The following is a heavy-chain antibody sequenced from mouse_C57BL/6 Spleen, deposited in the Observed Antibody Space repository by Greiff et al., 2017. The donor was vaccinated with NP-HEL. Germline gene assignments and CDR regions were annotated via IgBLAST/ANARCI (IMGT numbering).Heavy chain of an antibody. Sequence: VQLQQSGPELVKPGASVKISCKASGYTFTDYYMNWVKQSHGKSLEWIGDINPNNGGTSYNQKFKGKATLTVDKSSSTAYMELRSLTSEDSAVYYCARWRLLKDAMDYWGQGTSVTVSS. D-gene: IGHD2-3*01. CDR1: GYTFTDYY. V-gene: IGHV1-26*01. CDR3: ARWRLLKDAMDY. J-gene: IGHJ4*01. CDR2: INPNNGGT.